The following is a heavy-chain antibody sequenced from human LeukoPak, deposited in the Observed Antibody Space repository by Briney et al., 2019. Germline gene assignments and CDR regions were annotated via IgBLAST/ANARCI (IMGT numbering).Heavy chain of an antibody. Sequence: SETLSLTCAVYGGSFSGYYWSWIRQPSGKGLEWIGEINQSGSTNYNPSLKSRVTISVDTSKNQFSLKLSSVTAADTAVYYCAGGVTTDYWGQGTLVTVSS. V-gene: IGHV4-34*01. CDR3: AGGVTTDY. CDR1: GGSFSGYY. CDR2: INQSGST. J-gene: IGHJ4*02. D-gene: IGHD3-22*01.